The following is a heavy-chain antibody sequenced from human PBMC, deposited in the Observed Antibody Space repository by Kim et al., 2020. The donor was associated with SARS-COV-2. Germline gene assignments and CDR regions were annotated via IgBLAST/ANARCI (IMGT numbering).Heavy chain of an antibody. CDR1: GGTFSSYA. V-gene: IGHV1-69*13. D-gene: IGHD5-12*01. CDR2: IIPIFGTA. CDR3: ARGVAPLVPTPDY. Sequence: SVKVSCKASGGTFSSYAISWVRQAPGQGLEWMGGIIPIFGTANYAQKFQGRVTITADESTSTAYMELSSLRSEDTAVYYCARGVAPLVPTPDYWGQGTLVTVSS. J-gene: IGHJ4*02.